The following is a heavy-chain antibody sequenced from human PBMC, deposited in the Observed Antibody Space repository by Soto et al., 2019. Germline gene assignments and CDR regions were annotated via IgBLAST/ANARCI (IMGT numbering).Heavy chain of an antibody. Sequence: QVQLVQSGAEVKRPGSSVRVSCKTSGGSFSSHTLAWVRQAPGQGPEWMGGSVPISGPGNAAQRLKGRLTISEDRSSSTAYMELSGLTYQDTAVYYCARALRGEVAAIHRPIDIRGQGTLISVTS. J-gene: IGHJ3*02. D-gene: IGHD3-10*01. CDR2: SVPISGPG. CDR1: GGSFSSHT. V-gene: IGHV1-69*06. CDR3: ARALRGEVAAIHRPIDI.